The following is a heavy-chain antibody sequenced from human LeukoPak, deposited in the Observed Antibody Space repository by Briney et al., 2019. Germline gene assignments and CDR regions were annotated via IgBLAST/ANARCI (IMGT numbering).Heavy chain of an antibody. Sequence: GASVKVSCKASGYTFTSYDINWVRQATGQGLEWMGWMNPNSGNTGYAQKSQGRVTMTRNTSISTAYMELSRLRSDDTAVYYCAYDSSGYYYFDYWGQGTLVTVSS. J-gene: IGHJ4*02. CDR3: AYDSSGYYYFDY. CDR1: GYTFTSYD. V-gene: IGHV1-8*01. D-gene: IGHD3-22*01. CDR2: MNPNSGNT.